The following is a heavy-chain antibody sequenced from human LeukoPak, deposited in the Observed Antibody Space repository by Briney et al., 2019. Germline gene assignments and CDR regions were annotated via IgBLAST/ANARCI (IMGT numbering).Heavy chain of an antibody. CDR2: IYYSGIT. V-gene: IGHV4-39*07. CDR1: GDSISSSSYY. CDR3: ARLNKYYYDSSGYYFWFDP. J-gene: IGHJ5*02. Sequence: SETLSLTCTVSGDSISSSSYYWGWIRQPPGKGLEWIGNIYYSGITFYNPSLKSRVTISVDTSKNQFSLKLSSVTAADTAVYYCARLNKYYYDSSGYYFWFDPWGQGTLVTVSS. D-gene: IGHD3-22*01.